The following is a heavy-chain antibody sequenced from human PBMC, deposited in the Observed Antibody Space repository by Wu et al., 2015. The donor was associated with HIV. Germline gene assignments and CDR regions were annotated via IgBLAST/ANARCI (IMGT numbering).Heavy chain of an antibody. Sequence: VHLLQSGAEVTKPGSSVKVSCKASGGSFSSYGISWVRQAPGQGLEWMGRIIPTFGTGNSAQNFQGRITITADDSTSTAYMELRGLTSEDTAVYYCARGKDYGDYVPFDYWGQGTLVTVSS. V-gene: IGHV1-69*13. J-gene: IGHJ4*02. CDR3: ARGKDYGDYVPFDY. D-gene: IGHD4/OR15-4a*01. CDR2: IIPTFGTG. CDR1: GGSFSSYG.